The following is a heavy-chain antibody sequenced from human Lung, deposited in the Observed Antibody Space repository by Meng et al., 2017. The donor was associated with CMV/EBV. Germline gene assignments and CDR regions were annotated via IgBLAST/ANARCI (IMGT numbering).Heavy chain of an antibody. Sequence: GGSLRLXXAASGFTFSSYGMHWVRQAPGKGLEWVAFIRYVGSNKCYADSVKGRFTISRDNSKNTLYLQMNSLRAEDTAVYYCAKDAGVRPGVPGWDGMDVWGQGXTVTVSS. CDR2: IRYVGSNK. CDR1: GFTFSSYG. D-gene: IGHD3-10*01. V-gene: IGHV3-30*02. J-gene: IGHJ6*02. CDR3: AKDAGVRPGVPGWDGMDV.